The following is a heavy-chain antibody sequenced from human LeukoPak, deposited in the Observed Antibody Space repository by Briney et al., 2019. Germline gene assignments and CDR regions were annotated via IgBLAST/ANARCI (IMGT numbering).Heavy chain of an antibody. CDR1: GYTFTNYA. CDR2: ISGYNGNT. Sequence: GASVKVSCKASGYTFTNYAITWVRQAPGQGLEWMGWISGYNGNTNYAQQKLQGRVTMTTDTSTSTAYMELRSLRSDDTAVYYCSRDLKRGYSSGRYSWGTGSSNDYWGQGTLVTVSS. V-gene: IGHV1-18*01. J-gene: IGHJ4*02. D-gene: IGHD6-19*01. CDR3: SRDLKRGYSSGRYSWGTGSSNDY.